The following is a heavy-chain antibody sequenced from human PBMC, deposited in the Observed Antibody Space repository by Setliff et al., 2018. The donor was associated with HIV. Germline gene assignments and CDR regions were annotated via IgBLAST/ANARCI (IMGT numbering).Heavy chain of an antibody. Sequence: ASVKVSCKASGYTFSNYGISWVRQAPGQGLEWMGWISPDNANTRISQKFRGSVTMTRDRSINTAYMEFTGLTSDDTAVYYCARQLSNSFDYWGQGTLVTVSS. V-gene: IGHV1-18*01. CDR3: ARQLSNSFDY. CDR2: ISPDNANT. CDR1: GYTFSNYG. D-gene: IGHD1-1*01. J-gene: IGHJ4*02.